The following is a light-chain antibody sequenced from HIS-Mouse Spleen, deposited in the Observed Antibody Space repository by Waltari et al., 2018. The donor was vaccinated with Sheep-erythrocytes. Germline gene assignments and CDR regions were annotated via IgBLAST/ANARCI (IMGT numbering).Light chain of an antibody. V-gene: IGLV1-44*01. Sequence: QSVLTQPPSASGTPGQRVTISCSGSSSHIGSNTVNWYQQPPGTAPKLLIYSNNQRPSGVPDRFSGSKSGTSASLAISGLQSEDEADYYCAAWDDSLSGVVFSGGTKLTVL. CDR3: AAWDDSLSGVV. CDR2: SNN. CDR1: SSHIGSNT. J-gene: IGLJ2*01.